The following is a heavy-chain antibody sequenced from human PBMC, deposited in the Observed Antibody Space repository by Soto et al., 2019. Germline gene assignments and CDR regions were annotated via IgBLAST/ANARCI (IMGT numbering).Heavy chain of an antibody. CDR1: GGSFSGYY. V-gene: IGHV4-34*01. CDR2: INHSRST. D-gene: IGHD2-15*01. CDR3: ARGRRQTYCSGGSCYTASHDY. J-gene: IGHJ4*02. Sequence: PSETLSLTCAVYGGSFSGYYWSWIRQPPGKGLEWIGEINHSRSTNYNPSLKSRVTISVDTSKNQFSLKLSSVTAADTAVYYCARGRRQTYCSGGSCYTASHDYWGQGTLVTVSS.